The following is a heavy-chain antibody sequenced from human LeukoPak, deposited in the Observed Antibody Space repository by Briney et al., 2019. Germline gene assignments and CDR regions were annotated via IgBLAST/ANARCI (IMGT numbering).Heavy chain of an antibody. D-gene: IGHD5-24*01. CDR1: GGTISRYT. V-gene: IGHV1-69*13. CDR2: IIPIFKMA. J-gene: IGHJ3*02. CDR3: TRGSGSMATLWDAFGI. Sequence: SVKVSCKASGGTISRYTISWVRQAPGQGLEWMGGIIPIFKMAKYAQRFQGRVTITADESASTAYMELSSLKSEDTAVHYCTRGSGSMATLWDAFGIWGQGTMVTVS.